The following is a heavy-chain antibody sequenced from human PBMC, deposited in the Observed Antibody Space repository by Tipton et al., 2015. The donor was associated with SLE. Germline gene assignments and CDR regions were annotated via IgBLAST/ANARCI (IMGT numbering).Heavy chain of an antibody. V-gene: IGHV4-34*01. CDR2: INHSGST. CDR3: ARLGQVDSSGYYYDY. J-gene: IGHJ4*02. CDR1: GGSFSGYY. D-gene: IGHD3-22*01. Sequence: LRLSCAVYGGSFSGYYWSWIRQPPGKGLEWIGEINHSGSTNYNPSLKSRVTISVDTSKNQFSLKLSSVTAADTAVYYCARLGQVDSSGYYYDYWGQGTLVTVSS.